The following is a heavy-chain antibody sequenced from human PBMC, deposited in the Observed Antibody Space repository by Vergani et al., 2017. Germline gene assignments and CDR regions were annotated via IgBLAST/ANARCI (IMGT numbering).Heavy chain of an antibody. CDR1: GGSFSGYY. J-gene: IGHJ3*02. V-gene: IGHV4-34*01. D-gene: IGHD6-13*01. CDR3: AREGLIAAAGTAAFDI. Sequence: QVQLQQWGAGLLKPSETLSLTCAVYGGSFSGYYWSWIRQPPGKGLGWIGEINHSGSTNYNPSLKSRVTISVDTSKNQFSLKLSSVTAADTAVYYCAREGLIAAAGTAAFDIWGQGTMVTVSS. CDR2: INHSGST.